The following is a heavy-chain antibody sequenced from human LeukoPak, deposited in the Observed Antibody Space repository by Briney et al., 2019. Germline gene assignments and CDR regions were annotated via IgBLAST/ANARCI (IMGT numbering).Heavy chain of an antibody. CDR1: GFTVSSNY. Sequence: GGSLRLSCAASGFTVSSNYMSWVRQAPGKGLEWVSVIYSGGSTYYVDSVEGRFIISRDNSKNTVYLQMNSLRAEDTAVYYCAKKWSGDYDSSGVNDAFDIWGQGTMVTVSS. D-gene: IGHD3-22*01. CDR2: IYSGGST. V-gene: IGHV3-53*05. J-gene: IGHJ3*02. CDR3: AKKWSGDYDSSGVNDAFDI.